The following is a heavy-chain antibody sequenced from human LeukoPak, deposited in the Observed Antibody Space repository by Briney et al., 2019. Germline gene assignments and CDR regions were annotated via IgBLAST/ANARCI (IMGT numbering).Heavy chain of an antibody. V-gene: IGHV3-23*01. CDR1: GFTFSSYA. J-gene: IGHJ4*02. D-gene: IGHD3-22*01. Sequence: GGSLRLSCAASGFTFSSYAMSWVRQAPGKGLEWVSAISGSGDNTYYADSMKGRFTISRDNSENTLSLQMNSLRAEDTAVYYCAKASYYYDSSDRSDYWGQGTLVTVSS. CDR3: AKASYYYDSSDRSDY. CDR2: ISGSGDNT.